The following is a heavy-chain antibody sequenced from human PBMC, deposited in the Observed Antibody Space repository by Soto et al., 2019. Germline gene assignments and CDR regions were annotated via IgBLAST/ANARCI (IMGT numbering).Heavy chain of an antibody. CDR1: GLIFSSYA. D-gene: IGHD3-10*01. J-gene: IGHJ4*02. Sequence: EVQLLESGGGLVQPGGSLRLSCAASGLIFSSYALNWVRQAPGKGLEWVSSISGGGGSTNYADSVKGRFTISRDNSKNTLYLQLNSLRAEDTALYYCASAFYGSGSYWGFDYWGQGTLVTVSS. V-gene: IGHV3-23*01. CDR3: ASAFYGSGSYWGFDY. CDR2: ISGGGGST.